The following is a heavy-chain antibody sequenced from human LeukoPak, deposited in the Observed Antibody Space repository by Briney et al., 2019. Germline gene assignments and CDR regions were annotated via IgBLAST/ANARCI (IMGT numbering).Heavy chain of an antibody. Sequence: GSLRLSCAASGFTFSSYGMHWVRQAPGKRLERVAVISYDGSNKYYADSVKGRFTISRDNSMNALYLQMNSLRAEDTAVYYCAKEGDDSSGYYPPFDYWGQGTLVTVSS. J-gene: IGHJ4*02. D-gene: IGHD3-22*01. CDR2: ISYDGSNK. V-gene: IGHV3-30*18. CDR1: GFTFSSYG. CDR3: AKEGDDSSGYYPPFDY.